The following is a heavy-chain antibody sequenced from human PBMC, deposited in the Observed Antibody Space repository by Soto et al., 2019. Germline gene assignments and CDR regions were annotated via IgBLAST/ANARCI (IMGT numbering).Heavy chain of an antibody. CDR3: ARIYCSGGSCYAARFGWFDP. V-gene: IGHV4-4*02. D-gene: IGHD2-15*01. CDR1: SGSISSSNW. CDR2: IYHSGST. J-gene: IGHJ5*02. Sequence: QVQLQESGPGLVKPSGTLSLTCAVSSGSISSSNWWSWVRQPPGKGLEWIGEIYHSGSTNYNPSLKGRVTISVDKSKNQFSLKLSSVTAADTAVYYCARIYCSGGSCYAARFGWFDPWGQGTLVTVSS.